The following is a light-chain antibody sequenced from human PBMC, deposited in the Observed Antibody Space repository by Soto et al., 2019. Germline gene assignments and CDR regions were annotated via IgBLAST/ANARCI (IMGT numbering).Light chain of an antibody. V-gene: IGKV3-15*01. Sequence: EIVMTQSPATLSVSPGERATLSCRASQSISYNLAWYHQKPGQAPRLLIYGASTRATGIPARISGSGSATEFTLTISSLQPEDFAVYYCQQYSDWPPLFTFGPGTTVDIK. J-gene: IGKJ3*01. CDR3: QQYSDWPPLFT. CDR1: QSISYN. CDR2: GAS.